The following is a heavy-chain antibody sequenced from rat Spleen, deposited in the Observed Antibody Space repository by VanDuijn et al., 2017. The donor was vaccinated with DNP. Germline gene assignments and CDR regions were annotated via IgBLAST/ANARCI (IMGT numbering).Heavy chain of an antibody. CDR1: GFTFSNHG. CDR3: ATSGYGYDGYPFAY. Sequence: EVQLVESGGGLVQPGRSLKLSCAVSGFTFSNHGMAWVRQAPTKALEWVATIIYNGTTTYYRDSVKGRFTISRDNAKNTLFLQMDSLRSEDTATYYCATSGYGYDGYPFAYWGHGTLVTVSS. V-gene: IGHV5-29*01. D-gene: IGHD1-12*03. CDR2: IIYNGTTT. J-gene: IGHJ3*01.